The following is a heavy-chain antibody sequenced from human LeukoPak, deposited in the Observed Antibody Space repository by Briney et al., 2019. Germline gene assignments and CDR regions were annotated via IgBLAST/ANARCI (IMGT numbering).Heavy chain of an antibody. CDR1: GFTFNSYS. J-gene: IGHJ3*01. CDR2: ISSSSSTI. Sequence: GGSLRLSCAASGFTFNSYSMNWVRQAPGKGLEWVSYISSSSSTIYYADSVKGRFTISRDNAKNSLYLQMNSLRAEDTAVYYCAKDPAPWGQGTMVTVSS. CDR3: AKDPAP. V-gene: IGHV3-48*04.